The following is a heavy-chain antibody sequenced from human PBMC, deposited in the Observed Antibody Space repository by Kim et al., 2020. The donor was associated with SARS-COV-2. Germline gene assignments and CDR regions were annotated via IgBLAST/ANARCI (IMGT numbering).Heavy chain of an antibody. V-gene: IGHV3-15*01. J-gene: IGHJ3*02. Sequence: GGSLRLSCAASGFTFSNAWMSWVRQAPGKGLEWVGRIKSKTDGGTTDYAAPVKGRFTISRDDSKNTLYLQMNSLKTEDTAVYYCTTIYYDILTGYSGAFDIWGQGTMVTVSS. D-gene: IGHD3-9*01. CDR1: GFTFSNAW. CDR2: IKSKTDGGTT. CDR3: TTIYYDILTGYSGAFDI.